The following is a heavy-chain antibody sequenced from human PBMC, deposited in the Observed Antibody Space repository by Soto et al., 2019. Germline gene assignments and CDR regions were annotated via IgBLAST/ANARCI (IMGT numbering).Heavy chain of an antibody. V-gene: IGHV1-69*17. D-gene: IGHD3-16*01. CDR1: GDTFNSYV. Sequence: QVQLVQSGAEVKRPGSSVKVSCESSGDTFNSYVISWVRQAPGQGLEWMGGIIPIIGVTHYAQKFQGRVTISALSSTGTAYMELTNLGFEDTALYYCARESLGDKGADHWDQGTLVTVSS. CDR3: ARESLGDKGADH. CDR2: IIPIIGVT. J-gene: IGHJ1*01.